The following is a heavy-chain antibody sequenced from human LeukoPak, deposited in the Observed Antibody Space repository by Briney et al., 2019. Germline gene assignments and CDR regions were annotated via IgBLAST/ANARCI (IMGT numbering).Heavy chain of an antibody. CDR3: ARDRSLDIVVVPAAIGGWFDP. Sequence: EASVKVSCKASGGTFSSYAISWVRQAPGQGLEWMGGIIPIFGTANYAQKFQGRVTITADESTSTAYMELSSLRSEDTAVYYCARDRSLDIVVVPAAIGGWFDPWGQGTLVTVSS. V-gene: IGHV1-69*13. J-gene: IGHJ5*02. CDR2: IIPIFGTA. D-gene: IGHD2-2*01. CDR1: GGTFSSYA.